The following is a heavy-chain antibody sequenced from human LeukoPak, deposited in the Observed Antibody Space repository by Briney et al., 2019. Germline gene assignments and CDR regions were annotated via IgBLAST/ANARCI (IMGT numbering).Heavy chain of an antibody. CDR2: IYWDDDK. CDR1: GFSLTTSGVG. CDR3: AHSPSHYDILTGYYLFDY. V-gene: IGHV2-5*02. D-gene: IGHD3-9*01. Sequence: SGPTLVKPTQPLTLTCTFSGFSLTTSGVGVGWIRQPPGKALEWLALIYWDDDKRYSPSLKSRLTITKDTSKNQVVLTMTKMDPVDTATYYCAHSPSHYDILTGYYLFDYWGQGTLVTVSS. J-gene: IGHJ4*02.